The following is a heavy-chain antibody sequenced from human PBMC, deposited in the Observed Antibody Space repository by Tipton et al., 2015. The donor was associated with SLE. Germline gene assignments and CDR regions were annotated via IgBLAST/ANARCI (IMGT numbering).Heavy chain of an antibody. CDR3: ARVTLWGVISY. CDR1: GFTASSNY. CDR2: IYSGGST. V-gene: IGHV3-53*01. D-gene: IGHD3-10*01. Sequence: SLRLSCAASGFTASSNYMSWVRQAPGKGLEWVSVIYSGGSTYYADSVKGRFTISRDNSKNTLYLQINSLRAEDTAVYYCARVTLWGVISYWGQGTLVTVSS. J-gene: IGHJ4*02.